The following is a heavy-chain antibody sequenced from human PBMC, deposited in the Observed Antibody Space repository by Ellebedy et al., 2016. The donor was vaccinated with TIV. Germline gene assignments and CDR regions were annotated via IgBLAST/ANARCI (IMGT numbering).Heavy chain of an antibody. CDR2: ISSNSDTI. CDR1: GFTFSSYS. Sequence: GGSLRLXCAASGFTFSSYSMNWVRQAPGKGLEWVSYISSNSDTIYYADSVKGRFTISRDNAKSSLYLQMNSLRDDDTAVYYCARDPPAMVRGVSYDYWGQGTLVTVSS. V-gene: IGHV3-48*02. J-gene: IGHJ4*02. D-gene: IGHD3-10*01. CDR3: ARDPPAMVRGVSYDY.